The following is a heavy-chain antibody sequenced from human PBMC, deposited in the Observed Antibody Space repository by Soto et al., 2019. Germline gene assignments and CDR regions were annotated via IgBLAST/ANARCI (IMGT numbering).Heavy chain of an antibody. D-gene: IGHD2-15*01. CDR2: RYTSGSA. CDR1: GGSISNYY. CDR3: ARDETVLGFDY. Sequence: QVQLQESGPGLVKPSETLSLTCTVSGGSISNYYWAWIRQPAGKGLEWIGRRYTSGSANYNPSLKRRVTMSGDTSKNQLSLKLSSVTAADTAVYYCARDETVLGFDYWGQGTLVTVSS. J-gene: IGHJ4*02. V-gene: IGHV4-4*07.